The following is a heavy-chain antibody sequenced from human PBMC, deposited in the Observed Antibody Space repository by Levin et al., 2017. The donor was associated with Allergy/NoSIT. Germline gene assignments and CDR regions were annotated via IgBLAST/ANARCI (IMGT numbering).Heavy chain of an antibody. D-gene: IGHD3-22*01. Sequence: LSLTCAASGFTFSDYYMSWIRQAPGKGLEWVSYISDSGSTIYYADSVKGRFTISRDNAKNSLYLQMNSLRAEDTAVYYCARDGSYYYDGSGSEYFQHWGQGTLVTVSS. V-gene: IGHV3-11*01. CDR1: GFTFSDYY. J-gene: IGHJ1*01. CDR2: ISDSGSTI. CDR3: ARDGSYYYDGSGSEYFQH.